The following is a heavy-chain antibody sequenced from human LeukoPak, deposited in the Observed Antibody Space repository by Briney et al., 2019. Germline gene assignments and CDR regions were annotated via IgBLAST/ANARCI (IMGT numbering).Heavy chain of an antibody. D-gene: IGHD1-26*01. J-gene: IGHJ4*02. CDR1: GGSFSGYY. V-gene: IGHV4-34*01. CDR2: INHSGST. Sequence: PSETLSLTCAVYGGSFSGYYWSWIRQPPGKGLEWIGEINHSGSTNYNPSLKSRVTISVDTSKNQFSLKLSSVTAADTAVYYCASPDGAVDYWGQGTLVTVSS. CDR3: ASPDGAVDY.